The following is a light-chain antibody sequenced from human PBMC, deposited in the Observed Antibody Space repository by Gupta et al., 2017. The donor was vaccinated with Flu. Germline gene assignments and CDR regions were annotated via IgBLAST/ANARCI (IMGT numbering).Light chain of an antibody. Sequence: VTISCSGSTSNIKENYVSGYQQFPGTAPKLLIYYDNKRPSGIPDRFSASKSGTSATLAITGLQTGDEADYYCGTWDTALRTRMFGGGTTVTVL. CDR3: GTWDTALRTRM. V-gene: IGLV1-51*01. CDR1: TSNIKENY. J-gene: IGLJ3*02. CDR2: YDN.